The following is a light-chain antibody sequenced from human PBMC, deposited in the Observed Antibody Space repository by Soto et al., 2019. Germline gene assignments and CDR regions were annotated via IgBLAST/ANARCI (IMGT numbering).Light chain of an antibody. CDR1: SSDVGSYDL. CDR3: SSYAGSRTLV. CDR2: EGK. Sequence: QSVLTQPASVSGSPGQSITISCTGTSSDVGSYDLVSWYQQHPGKAPKLIIFEGKKRPSGLSNRFSGSRSGNTASLTISGLQAEDEAHYYCSSYAGSRTLVFGGGTKVTVL. J-gene: IGLJ2*01. V-gene: IGLV2-23*01.